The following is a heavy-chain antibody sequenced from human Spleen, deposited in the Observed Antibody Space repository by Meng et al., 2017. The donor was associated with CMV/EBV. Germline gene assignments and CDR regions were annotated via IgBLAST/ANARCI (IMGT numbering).Heavy chain of an antibody. CDR3: AKDGDLGSGRLRLGFFDL. CDR1: VTVSSNY. J-gene: IGHJ2*01. CDR2: LYSGGST. D-gene: IGHD3-10*01. Sequence: VTVSSNYMNWVRQAPGKGLEWVSVLYSGGSTYYADSVKGRFTISRDSSKNTLYLQMNSLRAEDTALYYCAKDGDLGSGRLRLGFFDLWGRGTLVTVSS. V-gene: IGHV3-53*01.